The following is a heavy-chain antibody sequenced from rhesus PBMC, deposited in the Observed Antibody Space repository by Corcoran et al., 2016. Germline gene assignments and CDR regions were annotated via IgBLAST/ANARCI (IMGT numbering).Heavy chain of an antibody. CDR3: AGVGRNWAGWDTGGNGWYFDL. CDR1: GYSISSGYY. Sequence: QVQLQESGPGLVKPSETLSLTCAVSGYSISSGYYWGWIRQPPGKGLEWIGSIYGRGGGNYLNPAPKGSVTVYIDQYQNRVSQEVRSGAARETGVEYRAGVGRNWAGWDTGGNGWYFDLWGPGTPITISS. V-gene: IGHV4S14*01. CDR2: IYGRGGGN. J-gene: IGHJ2*01. D-gene: IGHD5-42*01.